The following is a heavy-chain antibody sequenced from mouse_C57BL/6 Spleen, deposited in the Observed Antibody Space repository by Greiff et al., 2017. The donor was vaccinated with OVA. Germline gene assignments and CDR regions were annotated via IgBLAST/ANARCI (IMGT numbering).Heavy chain of an antibody. V-gene: IGHV5-9*01. CDR2: ISGGGGNT. CDR1: GFTFSSYT. Sequence: EVQLVESGGGLVKPGGSLKLSCAASGFTFSSYTMSWVRQTPEKRLEWVATISGGGGNTYYPDSVKGRFTISRDNAKNTLYLQMSSLRSEDTALYYCARHDYGPDWFAYWGQGTLVTVSA. CDR3: ARHDYGPDWFAY. D-gene: IGHD1-2*01. J-gene: IGHJ3*01.